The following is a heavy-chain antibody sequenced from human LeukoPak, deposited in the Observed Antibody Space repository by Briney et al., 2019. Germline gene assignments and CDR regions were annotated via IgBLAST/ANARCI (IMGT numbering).Heavy chain of an antibody. CDR1: GFTFSSYS. CDR3: AKCYSSSWSTQYNWFDP. V-gene: IGHV3-23*01. D-gene: IGHD6-13*01. Sequence: GGSLRLSCAASGFTFSSYSMNWVRQAPGKGLEWVSAISGSGGSTYYADSVKGRFTISRDNSKNTLYLQMNSLRAEDTAVYYCAKCYSSSWSTQYNWFDPWGQGTLVTVSS. CDR2: ISGSGGST. J-gene: IGHJ5*02.